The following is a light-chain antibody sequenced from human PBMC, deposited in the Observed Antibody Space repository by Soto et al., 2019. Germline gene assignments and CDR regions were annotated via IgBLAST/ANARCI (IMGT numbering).Light chain of an antibody. V-gene: IGKV3-15*01. CDR3: LQYNNWPRT. J-gene: IGKJ1*01. CDR1: QSVSSD. Sequence: EILMTQSPATLSVSPGERATLSCRASQSVSSDLTWLQQKPGQAPRLLIYGASTRATGVPGRFSGSGSGTEFTLTISSLQSEDFAVYYCLQYNNWPRTFGQGTTV. CDR2: GAS.